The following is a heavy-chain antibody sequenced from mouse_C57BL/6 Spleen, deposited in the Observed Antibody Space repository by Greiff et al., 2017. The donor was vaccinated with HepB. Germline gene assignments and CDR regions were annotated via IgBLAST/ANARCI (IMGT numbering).Heavy chain of an antibody. CDR2: IDPNSGGT. D-gene: IGHD2-5*01. J-gene: IGHJ1*03. CDR3: ARERAYYSNFHWYFDV. V-gene: IGHV1-72*01. CDR1: GYTFTSYW. Sequence: QVQLQQPGAELVKPGASVKLSCKASGYTFTSYWMHWVKQRPGRGLEWIGRIDPNSGGTKYNEKFKSKATLTVDKPSSTAYMQLSSLTSEDSAVYYGARERAYYSNFHWYFDVWGTGTTVTVSS.